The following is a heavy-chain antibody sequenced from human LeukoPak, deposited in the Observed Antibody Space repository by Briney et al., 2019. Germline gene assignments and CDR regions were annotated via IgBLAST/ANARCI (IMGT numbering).Heavy chain of an antibody. CDR3: ARALVVVPAAMDYGMDV. J-gene: IGHJ6*02. D-gene: IGHD2-2*01. CDR2: IIPIFGTA. V-gene: IGHV1-69*13. CDR1: GGTFSSYA. Sequence: GASVKVSCKASGGTFSSYAISWVRQAPGQGLEWMGGIIPIFGTANYAQKFQGRVTITADESTSTAYMELSSLRSGDTAVYYCARALVVVPAAMDYGMDVWGQGTTVTVSS.